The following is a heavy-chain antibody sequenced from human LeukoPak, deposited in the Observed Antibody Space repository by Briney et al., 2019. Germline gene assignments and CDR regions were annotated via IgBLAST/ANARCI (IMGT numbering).Heavy chain of an antibody. V-gene: IGHV1-69*01. D-gene: IGHD3-22*01. CDR3: AREWSYESSGYFYYY. Sequence: ASVKVSCKASGGTFSSYAISWVRQAPGQGLEWMGGIIPIFGTANYAQKFQGRVTITADESTSTAYLELSSLRFEDTAVYYCAREWSYESSGYFYYYWGQGALVTVSS. CDR1: GGTFSSYA. J-gene: IGHJ4*02. CDR2: IIPIFGTA.